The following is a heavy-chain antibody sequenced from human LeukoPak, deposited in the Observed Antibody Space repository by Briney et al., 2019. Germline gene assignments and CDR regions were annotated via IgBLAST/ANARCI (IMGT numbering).Heavy chain of an antibody. CDR2: INHSGST. Sequence: SSETLSLTCAVYGGSFSGYYWSWIRQPPGKGLEWIGEINHSGSTNYNPSLKSRVNISVDTSKNQFSLKLSSVTAADTAVYYCARAETSNYDFWSGYAFDIWGQGTMVTVSS. CDR1: GGSFSGYY. CDR3: ARAETSNYDFWSGYAFDI. D-gene: IGHD3-3*01. V-gene: IGHV4-34*01. J-gene: IGHJ3*02.